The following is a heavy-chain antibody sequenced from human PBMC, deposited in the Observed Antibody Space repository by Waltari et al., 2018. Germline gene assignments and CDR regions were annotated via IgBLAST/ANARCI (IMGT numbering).Heavy chain of an antibody. CDR1: GFRFSGYW. Sequence: EVQLVEAGGDIVQPGGSLRLPWGALGFRFSGYWMHWVLQVPGKGLLWVSRINSDGSSISYSDSVKGRFTISRDNSKNMLYLQLNSLRAEDTAVYYCARKGGRGYTYGPFYYDSWGQGTLVTVSS. CDR3: ARKGGRGYTYGPFYYDS. V-gene: IGHV3-74*01. CDR2: INSDGSSI. J-gene: IGHJ4*02. D-gene: IGHD5-18*01.